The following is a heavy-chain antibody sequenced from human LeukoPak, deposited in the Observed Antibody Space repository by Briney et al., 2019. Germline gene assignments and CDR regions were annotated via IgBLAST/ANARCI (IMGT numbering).Heavy chain of an antibody. Sequence: ASVKVSCKASGYTFTGYYMHWVRQAPGQGLEWMGWINPNSGGTNYAQKFQGRVTMTRDTSISTAYMGLSRLRSDDTAVYYCARGPLLWFGELLSGAFDIWGQGTMVTVSS. V-gene: IGHV1-2*02. J-gene: IGHJ3*02. CDR2: INPNSGGT. D-gene: IGHD3-10*01. CDR3: ARGPLLWFGELLSGAFDI. CDR1: GYTFTGYY.